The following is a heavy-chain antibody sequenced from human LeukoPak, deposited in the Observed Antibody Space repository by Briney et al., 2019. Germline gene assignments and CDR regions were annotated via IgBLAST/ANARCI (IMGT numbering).Heavy chain of an antibody. CDR3: ARDLWDATGY. Sequence: PGGSLRLSCVASGFSSTHMSWVRQAPGKGLEWVSVIYSGDSTYYADSVKGRFTISRDISKNTVYLQMNSLRPEDTAVYHCARDLWDATGYWGQGTLVTVAS. CDR2: IYSGDST. V-gene: IGHV3-66*02. J-gene: IGHJ4*02. CDR1: GFSSTH. D-gene: IGHD3-3*01.